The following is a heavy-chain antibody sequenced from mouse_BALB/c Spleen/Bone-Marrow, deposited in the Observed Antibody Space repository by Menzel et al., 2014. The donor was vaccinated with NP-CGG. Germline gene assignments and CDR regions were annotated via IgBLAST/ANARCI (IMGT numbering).Heavy chain of an antibody. CDR1: GYTFTSYW. CDR3: AREAFYGPDY. J-gene: IGHJ2*01. V-gene: IGHV1S81*02. D-gene: IGHD1-2*01. Sequence: VQLQQSGAELVKPGASVKLSCKASGYTFTSYWMEWVKQRPGQGLEWIGEINPRNGRTHYNEKFKSKATLTVDKSPSTADMQSSSRTAEDSAGYYCAREAFYGPDYWGQGTTLTVAS. CDR2: INPRNGRT.